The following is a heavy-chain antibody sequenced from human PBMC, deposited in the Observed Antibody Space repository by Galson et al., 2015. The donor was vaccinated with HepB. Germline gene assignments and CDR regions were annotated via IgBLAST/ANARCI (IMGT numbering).Heavy chain of an antibody. J-gene: IGHJ4*02. CDR1: GFTFSSYS. CDR3: ARDNGELPFDY. Sequence: SLRLSCAASGFTFSSYSMNWVRQAPGKGLEWVSYISSSSSTIYYAGSVKGRFTISRDNAKNSLYLQMNSLRAEDTAVYYCARDNGELPFDYWGQGTLVTVSS. V-gene: IGHV3-48*01. CDR2: ISSSSSTI. D-gene: IGHD1-26*01.